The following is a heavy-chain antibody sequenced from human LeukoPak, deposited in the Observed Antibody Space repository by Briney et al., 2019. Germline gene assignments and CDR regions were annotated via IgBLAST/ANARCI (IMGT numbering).Heavy chain of an antibody. CDR2: IYSSGST. Sequence: PSETLSLTCTVSGGSFSSYYWNWIRQPAGQGLEWIGLIYSSGSTNYNPSLKSRVTMSVDTSKNQFSLKLSSVTAADTAVYYCARMRGSWSYFDSWGQGTLVTVSS. CDR1: GGSFSSYY. D-gene: IGHD6-13*01. J-gene: IGHJ4*02. CDR3: ARMRGSWSYFDS. V-gene: IGHV4-4*07.